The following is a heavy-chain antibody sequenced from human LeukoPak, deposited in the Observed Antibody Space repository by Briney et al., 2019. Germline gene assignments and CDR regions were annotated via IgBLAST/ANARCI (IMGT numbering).Heavy chain of an antibody. J-gene: IGHJ6*02. CDR3: ATESSTYRNALDV. Sequence: ASVKVSCKVSGYTLTELSIHWMRQAPGKGLEWMGGFDPEDGETIYAQKFQGRVTMAEDTPTDTAYMELSSLRSEDTAVYYCATESSTYRNALDVWGQGTTVTVSS. CDR2: FDPEDGET. CDR1: GYTLTELS. D-gene: IGHD4-11*01. V-gene: IGHV1-24*01.